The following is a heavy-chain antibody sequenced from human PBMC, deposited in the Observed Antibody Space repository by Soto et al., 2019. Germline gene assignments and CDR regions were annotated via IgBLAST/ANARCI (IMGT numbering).Heavy chain of an antibody. CDR2: IYYSGST. V-gene: IGHV4-59*01. D-gene: IGHD3-10*01. CDR3: ARAQDYYGSGSYRGVNWFDP. CDR1: GGSISSYY. Sequence: SETLSLTCTVSGGSISSYYWSWIRQPPGKGLEWIGYIYYSGSTNYNPSLKSRVTISVDTSKNQFSLKLSSVTAADTAVYYCARAQDYYGSGSYRGVNWFDPWGQGTLVTVS. J-gene: IGHJ5*02.